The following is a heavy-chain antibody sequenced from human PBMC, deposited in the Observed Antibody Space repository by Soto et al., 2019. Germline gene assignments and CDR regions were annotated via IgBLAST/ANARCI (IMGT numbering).Heavy chain of an antibody. CDR2: IWYDGSNK. D-gene: IGHD3-10*01. J-gene: IGHJ5*02. CDR3: ARDLRTITMVRGVIITGWFDP. Sequence: QVQLVESGGGVVQPGRSLRLSCAASGFTFSSYGMHWVHQAPGKGLEWVAVIWYDGSNKYYADSVKGRFTISRDNSKNTLYLQMNSLRAEDTAVYYCARDLRTITMVRGVIITGWFDPWGQGTLVTVSS. V-gene: IGHV3-33*01. CDR1: GFTFSSYG.